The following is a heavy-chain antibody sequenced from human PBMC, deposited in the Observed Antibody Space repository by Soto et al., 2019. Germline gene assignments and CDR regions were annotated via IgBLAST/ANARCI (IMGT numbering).Heavy chain of an antibody. CDR2: IIPILGIA. CDR3: ARVILTGYYLDY. CDR1: GYTFTSYG. Sequence: GASVKVSCKASGYTFTSYGISWVRQAPGQGLEWMGKIIPILGIANYAQKFQGRVTITADKSTSTAYMELSSLRSEDTAVYYCARVILTGYYLDYWGQGTLVTVSS. J-gene: IGHJ4*02. D-gene: IGHD3-9*01. V-gene: IGHV1-69*04.